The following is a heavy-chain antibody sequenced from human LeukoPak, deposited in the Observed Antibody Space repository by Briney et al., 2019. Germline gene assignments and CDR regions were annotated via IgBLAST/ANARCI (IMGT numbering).Heavy chain of an antibody. Sequence: SETLSLTCTVSSGSISTSNYYWGWVRQPPGKALEWIGNIFYSGSTYYSPSLKSRVTISLDTSRNQFSLKLSSVTAADTAVYYCARAPSISIGAFDIWGQGTMVTVSS. CDR3: ARAPSISIGAFDI. CDR2: IFYSGST. J-gene: IGHJ3*02. CDR1: SGSISTSNYY. V-gene: IGHV4-39*07. D-gene: IGHD6-6*01.